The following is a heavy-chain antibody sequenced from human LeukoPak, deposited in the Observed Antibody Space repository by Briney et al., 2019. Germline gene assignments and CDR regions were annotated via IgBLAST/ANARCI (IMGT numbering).Heavy chain of an antibody. CDR2: ISGSGGST. CDR1: GFTFSSYA. J-gene: IGHJ4*02. CDR3: AKRTAPFDD. Sequence: PGGSLRLSCAASGFTFSSYAMSWVRQAPGKGLERVSGISGSGGSTYHADSVKGRFTISRDNSKNTLYLQMNSLRAEDTAVYYCAKRTAPFDDWGQGTRVTVSS. V-gene: IGHV3-23*01. D-gene: IGHD2-21*02.